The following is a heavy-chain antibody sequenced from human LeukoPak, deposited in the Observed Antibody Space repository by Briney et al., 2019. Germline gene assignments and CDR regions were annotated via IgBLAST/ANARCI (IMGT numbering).Heavy chain of an antibody. CDR2: ISYDGSNK. CDR1: GFTFSSYA. D-gene: IGHD6-13*01. Sequence: GGSLRLSCAASGFTFSSYAMHWVRQAPGKGLEWVAVISYDGSNKYYADSVKGRFTISRDNSKNTLYLQMNSLRAEDTAVYYCAKESWYYLSSNWFDPWGQGTLVTVSS. V-gene: IGHV3-30*04. CDR3: AKESWYYLSSNWFDP. J-gene: IGHJ5*02.